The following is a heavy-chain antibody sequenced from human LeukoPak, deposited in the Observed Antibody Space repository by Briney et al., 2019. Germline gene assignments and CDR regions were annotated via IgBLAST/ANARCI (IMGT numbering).Heavy chain of an antibody. CDR3: ASERINTMTVEYYGMDV. V-gene: IGHV4-39*07. Sequence: SETLSLTCTVSGGSISSSSYYWGWIRQPPGKGLEWIGSIYYSGSTYYNPSLKSRVTISVDTSKNQFSLKLSSVTAADTAVYYCASERINTMTVEYYGMDVWGQGTTVTVSS. D-gene: IGHD3-22*01. CDR2: IYYSGST. CDR1: GGSISSSSYY. J-gene: IGHJ6*02.